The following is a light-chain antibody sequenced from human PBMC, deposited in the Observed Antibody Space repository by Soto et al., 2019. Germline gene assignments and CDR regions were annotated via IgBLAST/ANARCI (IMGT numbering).Light chain of an antibody. Sequence: QSVLTQPPSVSGAPGQRGTISCTGSSSNIGAGYDVHWYQQLPGTAPKLLIYGNSNRPSGVPDRFSGSTSGTSASLAITGLQAEDEADYYCLSYDSSLSAYVFGTATKVTVL. CDR1: SSNIGAGYD. CDR3: LSYDSSLSAYV. V-gene: IGLV1-40*01. J-gene: IGLJ1*01. CDR2: GNS.